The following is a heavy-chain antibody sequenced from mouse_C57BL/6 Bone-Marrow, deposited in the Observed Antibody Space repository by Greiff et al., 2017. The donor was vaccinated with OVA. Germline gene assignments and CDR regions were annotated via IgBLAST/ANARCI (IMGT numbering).Heavy chain of an antibody. D-gene: IGHD2-4*01. CDR2: IDPENGDT. Sequence: VQLQQSGAELVRPGASVKLSCTASGFNIKDDYMHWVKQRPEQGLEWIGWIDPENGDTEYASKFQGKATITADTSSNTAYLQLSSLTSEDTAVYYCTALYYDCVGYYAMDYWGQGTSVTVSS. CDR3: TALYYDCVGYYAMDY. V-gene: IGHV14-4*01. J-gene: IGHJ4*01. CDR1: GFNIKDDY.